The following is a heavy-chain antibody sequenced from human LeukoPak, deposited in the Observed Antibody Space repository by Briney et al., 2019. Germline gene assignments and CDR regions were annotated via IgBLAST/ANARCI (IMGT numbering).Heavy chain of an antibody. J-gene: IGHJ4*02. D-gene: IGHD6-19*01. CDR3: ARFSAWRHFDY. Sequence: ASVKVSCKVSGYTLTELSVHWVRQAPGKGLEWMGNFDPKDGDTIYAQRFQGRLTITRDTSIGTAYMELSMLRSDDTAVYYCARFSAWRHFDYWGQGTLVTVSS. CDR2: FDPKDGDT. V-gene: IGHV1-24*01. CDR1: GYTLTELS.